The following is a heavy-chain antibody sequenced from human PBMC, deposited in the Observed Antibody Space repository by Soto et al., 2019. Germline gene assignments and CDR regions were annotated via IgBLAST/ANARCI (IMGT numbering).Heavy chain of an antibody. CDR3: ARDLACPSRRCYSDNWFDP. J-gene: IGHJ5*02. Sequence: TLSLTCTVSGGSISGANYWSWVRQHPGKGLEWIGYIYYSGSTLYNPSLKGRVSISAVSSGNSVSLKLTSVTAADTAVYYCARDLACPSRRCYSDNWFDPWGQG. CDR2: IYYSGST. V-gene: IGHV4-31*03. D-gene: IGHD2-2*01. CDR1: GGSISGANY.